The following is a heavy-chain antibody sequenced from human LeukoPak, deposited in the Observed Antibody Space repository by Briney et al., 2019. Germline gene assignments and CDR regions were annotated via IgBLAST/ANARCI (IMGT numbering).Heavy chain of an antibody. CDR2: ISYDGSNK. V-gene: IGHV3-30*14. J-gene: IGHJ3*02. CDR1: GFTFNSYA. Sequence: GGSLRLSCAASGFTFNSYAMHWVRQAPGKGLEWVAVISYDGSNKYYADSVKGRFTISRDNAENSLYLQMNSLRAEDTAVYYCARIGVDAFDIWGQGTMVTVSS. CDR3: ARIGVDAFDI.